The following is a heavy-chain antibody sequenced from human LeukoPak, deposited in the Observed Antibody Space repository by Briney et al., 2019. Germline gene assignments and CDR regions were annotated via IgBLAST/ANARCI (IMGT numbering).Heavy chain of an antibody. CDR3: ARLNGGN. J-gene: IGHJ4*02. Sequence: PSETLSLTCTVSGGSISSYYWSWIRQPPGKGLEWIGYIDYSGSTAYNPSLNGRVAVSVDTSKNQFSLKLRSVTAADTAVYCCARLNGGNWGPGILVTVSS. V-gene: IGHV4-59*08. CDR1: GGSISSYY. CDR2: IDYSGST. D-gene: IGHD4-23*01.